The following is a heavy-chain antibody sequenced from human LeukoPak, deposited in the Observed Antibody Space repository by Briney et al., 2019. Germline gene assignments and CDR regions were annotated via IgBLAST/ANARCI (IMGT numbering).Heavy chain of an antibody. CDR1: GFTFDDYG. V-gene: IGHV3-20*04. CDR2: INWNGGST. CDR3: ASRYSSGWYYYYYYMDV. D-gene: IGHD6-19*01. J-gene: IGHJ6*03. Sequence: GSGGSLRLSCAASGFTFDDYGMSWVRQAPGKGLEWVSGINWNGGSTGYADSVKGRFTISRDNAKNSLYLQMNSLRAEDTAVYYCASRYSSGWYYYYYYMDVWGKGTTVTISS.